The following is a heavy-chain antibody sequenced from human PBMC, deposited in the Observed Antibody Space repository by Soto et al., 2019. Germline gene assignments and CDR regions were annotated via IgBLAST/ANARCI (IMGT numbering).Heavy chain of an antibody. CDR1: GGSFSGYY. V-gene: IGHV4-34*01. CDR2: INHSGST. CDR3: ARDKISGLFDY. Sequence: QVQLQQWGAGLLKPSETLSLTCAVHGGSFSGYYWTWIRQPPGTGLEWIGGINHSGSTNYIPYLTSRVTISVDTCTNQFSLELTSVTAADTAVYYCARDKISGLFDYWGQGPLLTVSS. J-gene: IGHJ4*02.